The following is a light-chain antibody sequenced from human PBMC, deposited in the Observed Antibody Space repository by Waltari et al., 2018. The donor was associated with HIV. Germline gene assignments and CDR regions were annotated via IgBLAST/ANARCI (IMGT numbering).Light chain of an antibody. Sequence: TQSPVSLSLTLGQPASISSSSDENLVYRDSYTYLNSFRQRQGQSRRGLIYRVSNLDRGVADRFRGSGSGMKFTLTISRVEAEDVGVFDCMQGTHGPASFGRGTRLDIK. CDR3: MQGTHGPAS. J-gene: IGKJ2*03. CDR1: ENLVYRDSYTY. CDR2: RVS. V-gene: IGKV2-30*01.